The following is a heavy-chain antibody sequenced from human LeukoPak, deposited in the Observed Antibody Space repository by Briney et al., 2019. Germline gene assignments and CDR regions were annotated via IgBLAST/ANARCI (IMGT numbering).Heavy chain of an antibody. D-gene: IGHD5-18*01. CDR2: IIPIFGTA. V-gene: IGHV1-69*13. J-gene: IGHJ4*02. CDR1: GGTFSSYA. CDR3: ARLPLHLWPAGYFDT. Sequence: SVKVSCKASGGTFSSYAISWVRQAPGQGLEWMGGIIPIFGTANYAQKFQGRVAITADESTSTAYMELSSLRSEDTAVYYCARLPLHLWPAGYFDTWGQGTLVTVSS.